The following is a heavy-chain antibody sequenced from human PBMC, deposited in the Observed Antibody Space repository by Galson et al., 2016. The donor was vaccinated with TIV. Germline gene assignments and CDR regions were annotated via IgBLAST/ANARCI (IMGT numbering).Heavy chain of an antibody. CDR1: GFTFSDYY. J-gene: IGHJ4*02. V-gene: IGHV3-11*01. D-gene: IGHD5-12*01. CDR3: ASFSGYRVY. CDR2: ISSTGGTI. Sequence: SLRLSCAASGFTFSDYYMSWIRQTPGKGLEWVSFISSTGGTIYYADSVKGRFTISRENAKNSLYLQMNTLRAEDTAVYYCASFSGYRVYWGQGTLFTVYS.